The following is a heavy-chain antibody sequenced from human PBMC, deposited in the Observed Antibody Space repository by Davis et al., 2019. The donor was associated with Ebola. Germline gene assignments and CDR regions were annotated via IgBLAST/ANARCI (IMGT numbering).Heavy chain of an antibody. V-gene: IGHV3-23*01. CDR3: ARADYYDSSGYD. CDR2: ISGSGGST. Sequence: GESLKISCTASEFSFSIYAMSWVRQAPGKGLEWVSAISGSGGSTYYADSMKGRFTISRDNSKNMLHLQMNSLRVEDTAMYYCARADYYDSSGYDWGQGTLVTVSS. D-gene: IGHD3-22*01. CDR1: EFSFSIYA. J-gene: IGHJ4*02.